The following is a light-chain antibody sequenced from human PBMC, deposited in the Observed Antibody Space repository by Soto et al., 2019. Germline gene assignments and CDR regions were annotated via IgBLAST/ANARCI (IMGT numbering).Light chain of an antibody. CDR2: VAS. CDR1: QDISTY. CDR3: QQLDSYPLT. J-gene: IGKJ4*01. Sequence: DIQLPQSPSFLSASVGDRVTLTCRASQDISTYLAWYQQKPGKAPNLLIYVASTLQDGVPSRFSGTGSGTEFTLTITNLQPADFATYYCQQLDSYPLTFGGGTEVVIK. V-gene: IGKV1-9*01.